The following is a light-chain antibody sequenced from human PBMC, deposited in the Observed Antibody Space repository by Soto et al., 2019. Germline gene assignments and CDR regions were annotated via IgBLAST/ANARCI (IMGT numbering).Light chain of an antibody. CDR1: SSDVGGYNY. CDR3: SSYTSSSTPYV. Sequence: QSVLTQPASVSGSPGQLITISCTGTSSDVGGYNYVSWYQQHPGKAPKLMIYDVSNRPSGVSNRFSGSKSGNTASLTIYGLQAEDEADYYCSSYTSSSTPYVFGTGTKVTVL. J-gene: IGLJ1*01. CDR2: DVS. V-gene: IGLV2-14*01.